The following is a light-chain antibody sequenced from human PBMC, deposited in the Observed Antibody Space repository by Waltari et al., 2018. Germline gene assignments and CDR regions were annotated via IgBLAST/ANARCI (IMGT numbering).Light chain of an antibody. CDR1: QSLSTAQ. J-gene: IGKJ4*01. V-gene: IGKV3-20*01. CDR2: GAS. CDR3: QHYGNSVT. Sequence: EIELTQSPSALFLSPGERATLSCRASQSLSTAQLAWYKQRPGQAPSLVIHGASNRASGIPERFSGSGSGTVFTLTITRLEPEDFAVYYCQHYGNSVTFGGGTKVEIK.